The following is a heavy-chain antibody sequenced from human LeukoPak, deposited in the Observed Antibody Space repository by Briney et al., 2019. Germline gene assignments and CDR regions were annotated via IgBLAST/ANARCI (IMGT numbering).Heavy chain of an antibody. D-gene: IGHD5-12*01. J-gene: IGHJ5*02. CDR2: IWPNSERI. CDR1: GFTFSGYS. CDR3: AKDRQPDTGYDVDR. V-gene: IGHV3-23*01. Sequence: GGSLRLSCAASGFTFSGYSMNWVRQAPGKGLEWVSVIWPNSERIYYADSVKGRFTISRDNSKNTLFLQMNSLRAEDTATYYCAKDRQPDTGYDVDRWGQGTLVTVSS.